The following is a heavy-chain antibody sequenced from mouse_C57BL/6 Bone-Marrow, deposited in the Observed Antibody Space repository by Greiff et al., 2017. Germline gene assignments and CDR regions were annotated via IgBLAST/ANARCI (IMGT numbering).Heavy chain of an antibody. CDR2: IYPGSGNT. CDR1: GYTFTDYY. J-gene: IGHJ1*03. D-gene: IGHD1-1*01. CDR3: ARYYYGSSPWWYFDG. V-gene: IGHV1-76*01. Sequence: QVQLQQSGAELVRPGASVKLSCKASGYTFTDYYINWVKQRPGQGLEWIARIYPGSGNTYYNEKFKGKATLTAEKSSSTAYMQLSSLTSEDSAVYFCARYYYGSSPWWYFDGWGTGTTVTVSS.